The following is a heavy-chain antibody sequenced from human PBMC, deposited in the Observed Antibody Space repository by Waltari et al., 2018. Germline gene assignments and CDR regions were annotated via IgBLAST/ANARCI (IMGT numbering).Heavy chain of an antibody. Sequence: EVQLAESGGGLVQPGGSLRLSCAASGPTFRSYWMHWVRQAPGKGLVGVSRINSDGGITTYADSVKGRFTIARDNAMNTLYLQMNSLRTEDSAVYFCARAGFFGGFDVWGQGTTVTVSS. V-gene: IGHV3-74*01. D-gene: IGHD3-10*01. CDR2: INSDGGIT. CDR1: GPTFRSYW. CDR3: ARAGFFGGFDV. J-gene: IGHJ6*02.